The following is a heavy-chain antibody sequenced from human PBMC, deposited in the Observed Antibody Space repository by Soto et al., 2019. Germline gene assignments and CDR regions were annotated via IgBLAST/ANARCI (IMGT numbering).Heavy chain of an antibody. CDR3: ASRAGSGSYLDY. CDR1: GYTFTSYY. D-gene: IGHD3-10*01. V-gene: IGHV1-46*03. J-gene: IGHJ4*02. Sequence: QVQLVQSGAEVKKPGASVKVSCKASGYTFTSYYMHWVRQAPGQGLEWMGIINPSGGSTSYAQKFPGRVTMTSATSTSTDYMELSSLRSEDTAVYYCASRAGSGSYLDYWGQGTLVTVSS. CDR2: INPSGGST.